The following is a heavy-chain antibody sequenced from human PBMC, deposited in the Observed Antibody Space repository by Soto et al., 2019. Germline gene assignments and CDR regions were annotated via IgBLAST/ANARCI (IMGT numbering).Heavy chain of an antibody. CDR1: GFIFSLYD. J-gene: IGHJ2*01. V-gene: IGHV3-21*01. CDR2: MSATGSFI. Sequence: GGSLRLSCVSSGFIFSLYDMVWVRQAPGKGLEWVSLMSATGSFIYYADSVKGRFTISRDNAENSLFLQMDSLRAEDTAVYYCARTIVAYDTSGFYSQWYFDLWGRGTLVTVSS. D-gene: IGHD3-22*01. CDR3: ARTIVAYDTSGFYSQWYFDL.